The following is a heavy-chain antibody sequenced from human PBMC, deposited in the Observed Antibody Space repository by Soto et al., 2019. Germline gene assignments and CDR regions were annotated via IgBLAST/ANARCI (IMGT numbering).Heavy chain of an antibody. CDR2: ISSSGST. Sequence: EVQLLESGGGLVQPGGSLRLSCAASGLTFSSQTMSWVRQAPGKGLEWVSVISSSGSTSYTDSVEGRFTISKDSSKNTLYLQLNSLRVEDTAVYYCAKGARDVDSWGQGTLVTVSS. CDR1: GLTFSSQT. CDR3: AKGARDVDS. D-gene: IGHD5-12*01. V-gene: IGHV3-23*01. J-gene: IGHJ4*02.